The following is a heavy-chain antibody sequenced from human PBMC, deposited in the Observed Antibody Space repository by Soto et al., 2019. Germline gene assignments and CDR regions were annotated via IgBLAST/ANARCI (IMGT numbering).Heavy chain of an antibody. CDR1: GGSVSSGSYY. CDR2: IYYSGST. CDR3: ATSSPGDYVRFDP. V-gene: IGHV4-61*01. D-gene: IGHD4-17*01. Sequence: LSLTCTVSGGSVSSGSYYWSWIRQPPGKGLEWIGYIYYSGSTNYNPSLKSRVTISVDTSKNQFSLKLSSVTAADTAVYYCATSSPGDYVRFDPWGQGTLVTVSS. J-gene: IGHJ5*02.